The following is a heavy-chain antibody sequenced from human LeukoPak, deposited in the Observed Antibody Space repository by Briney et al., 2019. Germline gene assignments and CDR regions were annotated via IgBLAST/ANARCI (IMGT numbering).Heavy chain of an antibody. CDR1: GGSISSYY. J-gene: IGHJ5*02. Sequence: SETLSPTCTVSGGSISSYYWSWIRRPPGKGLEWIGYIYYSGSTNYKPSLKSRVTISVDTSKNQFSLKLSSVTAADTAVYYCARGGYYGSGNDFRFDPWGQGTLVTVSS. D-gene: IGHD3-10*01. CDR3: ARGGYYGSGNDFRFDP. V-gene: IGHV4-59*01. CDR2: IYYSGST.